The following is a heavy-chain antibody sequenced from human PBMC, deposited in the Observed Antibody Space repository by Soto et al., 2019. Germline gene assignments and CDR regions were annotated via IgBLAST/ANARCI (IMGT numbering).Heavy chain of an antibody. CDR3: ARVDPYYYYYGMDV. CDR1: GGSFSGYY. CDR2: INHSGST. J-gene: IGHJ6*02. Sequence: SETLSLTCAVYGGSFSGYYWSWIRQPPGKGLEWIGEINHSGSTNYNPSLKSRVTISVDTSKNQFSLKLSSVTAADTAVYYCARVDPYYYYYGMDVWGQGTTVTVSS. V-gene: IGHV4-34*01.